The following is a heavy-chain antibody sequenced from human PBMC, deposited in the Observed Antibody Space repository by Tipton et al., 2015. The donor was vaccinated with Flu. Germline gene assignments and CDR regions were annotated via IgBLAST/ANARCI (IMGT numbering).Heavy chain of an antibody. V-gene: IGHV4-34*01. CDR1: GGSFSGYY. CDR2: IDHSGTT. J-gene: IGHJ6*02. Sequence: TLSLTCVVHGGSFSGYYWSWIRRSPGKGLEWIGEIDHSGTTNYSPSLKSRVTISRDTSKIQFSLNMGSVTAADTAVDYCARSVVGSGSQYPVGYYYYGMDVWGQGTTVTVSS. D-gene: IGHD3-10*01. CDR3: ARSVVGSGSQYPVGYYYYGMDV.